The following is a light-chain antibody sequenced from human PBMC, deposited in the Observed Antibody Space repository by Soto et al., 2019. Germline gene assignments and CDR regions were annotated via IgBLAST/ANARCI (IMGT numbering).Light chain of an antibody. J-gene: IGKJ4*01. CDR2: GAS. Sequence: EIVMTQSPATLSVSPGERATLSCRASQSVSANLAWYQQKPGQSPRLLIYGASARATGIPARFSGSGSGIEFTLTISSLQSEDFAVYFCQQYHDWPPLTFGGGTKVEIK. CDR3: QQYHDWPPLT. CDR1: QSVSAN. V-gene: IGKV3-15*01.